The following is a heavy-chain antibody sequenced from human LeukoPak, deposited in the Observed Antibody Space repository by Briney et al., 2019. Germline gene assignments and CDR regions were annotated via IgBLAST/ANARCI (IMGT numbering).Heavy chain of an antibody. V-gene: IGHV5-51*01. J-gene: IGHJ4*02. CDR3: ARFVGACSGGSCYSDS. Sequence: GESLKISCKGSGYSFTSYWIGWVRQMPGKGLEWMGIIYPGDSDTRYSPSSQGQVTISADKSISTAYLQWNSLKASDAAMYYCARFVGACSGGSCYSDSWGQGTLVTVSS. D-gene: IGHD2-15*01. CDR2: IYPGDSDT. CDR1: GYSFTSYW.